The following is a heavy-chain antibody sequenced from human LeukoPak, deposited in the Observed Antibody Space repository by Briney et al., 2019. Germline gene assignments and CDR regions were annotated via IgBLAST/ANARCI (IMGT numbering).Heavy chain of an antibody. CDR3: ARDRVWTVLY. CDR2: ISYDGSNK. J-gene: IGHJ4*02. CDR1: GFTFSSYA. Sequence: QSGGPLRLSCAASGFTFSSYAMHWVRQAPGKGLEWVAVISYDGSNKYYADSVKGRFTISRDNAKNSVYLQMNSLKTEDTAVYYCARDRVWTVLYWGQGTLVTVSS. V-gene: IGHV3-30-3*01. D-gene: IGHD6-13*01.